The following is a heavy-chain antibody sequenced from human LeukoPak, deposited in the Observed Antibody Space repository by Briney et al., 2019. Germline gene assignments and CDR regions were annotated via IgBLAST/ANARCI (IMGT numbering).Heavy chain of an antibody. J-gene: IGHJ6*03. CDR3: AKDGDYGDYWHYNYMDV. V-gene: IGHV3-23*01. Sequence: GGSLRLSCAASGFSFSNYAMSWVRQAPGKGLEWVSAISGGGGTTYYTDSVKGRFTISRDNSKNTLFLHMNSLRAEDTAVYYCAKDGDYGDYWHYNYMDVWGKGTTVTISS. D-gene: IGHD4-17*01. CDR1: GFSFSNYA. CDR2: ISGGGGTT.